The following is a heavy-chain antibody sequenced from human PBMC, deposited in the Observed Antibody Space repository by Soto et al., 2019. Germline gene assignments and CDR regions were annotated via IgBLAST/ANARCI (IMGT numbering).Heavy chain of an antibody. Sequence: SETLSLTCTVSGGSISSYYWSWIRQPPGKGLEWIGYIYYSGSTNYSPSLKSRVTISVDMPKNQFSLKLSSVTAADTAVYYCARFGWDDYYFDYWGQGTLVTVSS. J-gene: IGHJ4*02. CDR1: GGSISSYY. D-gene: IGHD1-26*01. CDR2: IYYSGST. V-gene: IGHV4-59*01. CDR3: ARFGWDDYYFDY.